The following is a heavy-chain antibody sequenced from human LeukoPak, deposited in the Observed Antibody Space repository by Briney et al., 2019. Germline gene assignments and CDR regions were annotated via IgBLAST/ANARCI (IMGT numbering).Heavy chain of an antibody. CDR1: GFTFSRYA. Sequence: GGSLRLSCSASGFTFSRYAMHWVRQPPGKGLECVSAITNNGRSTYYADSVKGRFTISRDNSKNTLYLQMSSLRAEDTAVYYCATAGYSSSWALGYWGQGTLVTVFS. CDR2: ITNNGRST. V-gene: IGHV3-64D*06. J-gene: IGHJ4*02. D-gene: IGHD6-13*01. CDR3: ATAGYSSSWALGY.